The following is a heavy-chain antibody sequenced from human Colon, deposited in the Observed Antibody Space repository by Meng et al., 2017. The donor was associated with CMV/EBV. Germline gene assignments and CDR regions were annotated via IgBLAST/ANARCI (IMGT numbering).Heavy chain of an antibody. V-gene: IGHV1-2*02. CDR1: GYTFTGYY. CDR2: INPNSGGT. Sequence: ASVKVSCKASGYTFTGYYMHWVRQAPGQGLEWMGWINPNSGGTNYAQKFQGRVTMTRDTSISTAYMELSRLRSDDTAVYYCAREYGNGYLNYFDYWGQGTLVTVSS. CDR3: AREYGNGYLNYFDY. D-gene: IGHD3-3*01. J-gene: IGHJ4*02.